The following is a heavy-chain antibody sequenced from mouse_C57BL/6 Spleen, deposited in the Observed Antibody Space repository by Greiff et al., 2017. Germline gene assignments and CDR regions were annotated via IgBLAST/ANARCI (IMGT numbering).Heavy chain of an antibody. Sequence: VQLQQSGAELVKPGASVKLSCKASGYTFTSYWMQWVKQRPGQGLEWIGEIDPSDSYTNYNQKFKGKATLTVDTSSSTAYMQLRSLTSEDSAVYYCAAESRPGAYWGQGTLVTVSA. CDR3: AAESRPGAY. CDR1: GYTFTSYW. CDR2: IDPSDSYT. J-gene: IGHJ3*01. V-gene: IGHV1-50*01.